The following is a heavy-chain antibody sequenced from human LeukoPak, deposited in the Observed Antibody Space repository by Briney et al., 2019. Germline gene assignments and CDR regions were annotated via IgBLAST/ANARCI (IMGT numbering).Heavy chain of an antibody. V-gene: IGHV4-39*07. CDR2: IYYSGNT. CDR3: ARSRRADYFDY. Sequence: PSETLSLTCTVSGVSVSSSNSYWGWIRQPPGKGLEWIGSIYYSGNTYYNASLKSQVSISIDTSKNQFSLKLSSVTAADTAVYYCARSRRADYFDYWGQGTLVTVSS. CDR1: GVSVSSSNSY. J-gene: IGHJ4*02.